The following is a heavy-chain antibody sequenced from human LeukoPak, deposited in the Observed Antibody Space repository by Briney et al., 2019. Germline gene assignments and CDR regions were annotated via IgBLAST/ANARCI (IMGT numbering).Heavy chain of an antibody. J-gene: IGHJ4*02. CDR1: GYSISTGYY. Sequence: ETLSLTCTVSGYSISTGYYWDWIRQPPGKGLEWVSYISSSSSTIYYADSVKGRFTISRDNAKNSLYLQMNSLRAEDTAVYYCARVQLELRSPFDYWGQGTLVTVSS. CDR3: ARVQLELRSPFDY. V-gene: IGHV3-48*01. CDR2: ISSSSSTI. D-gene: IGHD1-1*01.